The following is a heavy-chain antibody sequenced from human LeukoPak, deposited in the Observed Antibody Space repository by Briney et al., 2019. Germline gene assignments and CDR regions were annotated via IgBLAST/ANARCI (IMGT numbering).Heavy chain of an antibody. Sequence: PSETLSLTCAVYGGSFSGYYWSWIRQPPGKGLEWIGEINHSGSTNYNPSLKSRVTISVDTSKNQFSLKLSSVTAADTAVYYCARGGAVWYYDSSGYYPTSYYYGMDVWGQGTTVTVSS. CDR1: GGSFSGYY. J-gene: IGHJ6*02. CDR3: ARGGAVWYYDSSGYYPTSYYYGMDV. D-gene: IGHD3-22*01. CDR2: INHSGST. V-gene: IGHV4-34*01.